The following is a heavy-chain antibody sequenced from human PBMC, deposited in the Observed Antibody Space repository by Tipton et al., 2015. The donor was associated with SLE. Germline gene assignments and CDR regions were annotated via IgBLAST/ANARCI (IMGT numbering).Heavy chain of an antibody. D-gene: IGHD3-9*01. J-gene: IGHJ4*02. CDR2: IYYSGNT. Sequence: LRLSCTVSGGSISSGGYYWTWIRQLPGKGLEWIGYIYYSGNTYYNPSLGSRLTISEDTPKNQFSLKLTSVTAADTAVYYCVRDKRYFDSPVKYWGQGILVTAS. V-gene: IGHV4-31*03. CDR3: VRDKRYFDSPVKY. CDR1: GGSISSGGYY.